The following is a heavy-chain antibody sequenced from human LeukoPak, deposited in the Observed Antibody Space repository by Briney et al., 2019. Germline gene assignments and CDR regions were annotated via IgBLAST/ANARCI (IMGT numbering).Heavy chain of an antibody. D-gene: IGHD3-9*01. J-gene: IGHJ4*02. Sequence: SETLSLTCTVSGGSISSYYWSWIRQPPGKGLEWIGYIYYSGSSKYNPSLKSRVPISVDTSKNQFSLKLSSVTAADTAVYYCAGLGQNCDILTSYYNGYYFDYWGQGTLVTVSS. CDR2: IYYSGSS. CDR3: AGLGQNCDILTSYYNGYYFDY. CDR1: GGSISSYY. V-gene: IGHV4-59*01.